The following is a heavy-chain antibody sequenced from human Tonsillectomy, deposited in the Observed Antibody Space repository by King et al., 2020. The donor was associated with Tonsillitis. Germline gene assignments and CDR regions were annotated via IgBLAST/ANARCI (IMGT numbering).Heavy chain of an antibody. CDR3: ARKNVCTGEDYYGMDV. D-gene: IGHD2-8*02. Sequence: VQLVESGAEVKKPGESLRISCKGSGYSFSNYWITWVRQRPGKGLEWMGRIDPSDSYTSYSPSFQAHVTFSADKSISTAYLQWSSLKASDTAMYYCARKNVCTGEDYYGMDVWGQGTMVTVSS. CDR2: IDPSDSYT. V-gene: IGHV5-10-1*03. J-gene: IGHJ6*02. CDR1: GYSFSNYW.